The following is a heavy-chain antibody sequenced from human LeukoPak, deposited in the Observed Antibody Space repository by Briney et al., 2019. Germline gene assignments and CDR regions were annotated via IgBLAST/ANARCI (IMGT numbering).Heavy chain of an antibody. CDR2: VYTSGIT. D-gene: IGHD6-6*01. CDR3: ARHAQQLVRNYYFYSMDV. Sequence: SETLSLTCTVSGVSVSSYHWHWIRQSPGKGLEWIGFVYTSGITNYNPSLKSRLTISLDTSKNQFSLKLTSVTAADSAVYYCARHAQQLVRNYYFYSMDVWGTGTTVTVSS. J-gene: IGHJ6*03. V-gene: IGHV4-4*08. CDR1: GVSVSSYH.